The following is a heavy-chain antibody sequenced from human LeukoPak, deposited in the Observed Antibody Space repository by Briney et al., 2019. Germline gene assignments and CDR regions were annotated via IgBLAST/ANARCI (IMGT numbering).Heavy chain of an antibody. Sequence: GGSLRLSCAASGFTLSSYAMSWVRQAPGKGLEWVAFIRYDGKNEYYTDSVKGRLTISRDNSKNRLYLQMNSLRPEDTAVYYCAKERRRVDIYDYWGQGTLVTVSS. CDR1: GFTLSSYA. CDR3: AKERRRVDIYDY. D-gene: IGHD3-9*01. J-gene: IGHJ4*02. CDR2: IRYDGKNE. V-gene: IGHV3-30*02.